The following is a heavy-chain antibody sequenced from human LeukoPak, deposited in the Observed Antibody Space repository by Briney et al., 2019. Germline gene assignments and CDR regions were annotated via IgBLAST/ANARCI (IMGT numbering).Heavy chain of an antibody. D-gene: IGHD3-10*01. CDR2: TSRNGVAT. CDR3: ARYYYGSGSYYNGPFDY. CDR1: GLTFADYT. V-gene: IGHV3-43*01. Sequence: GGSLRLSCAASGLTFADYTMHWVRQAPGKGLEWVSLTSRNGVATKYADSVKGRFTISRDNAKNSLYLQMNSLRAEDTALYYCARYYYGSGSYYNGPFDYWGQGTLVTVSS. J-gene: IGHJ4*02.